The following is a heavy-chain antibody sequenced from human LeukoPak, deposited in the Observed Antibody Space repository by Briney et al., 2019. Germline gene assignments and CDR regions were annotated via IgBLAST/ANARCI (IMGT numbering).Heavy chain of an antibody. V-gene: IGHV3-33*06. J-gene: IGHJ4*02. Sequence: PGGSLRLSCAASGFTFSSYGMHWVRQAPGKGLEWVAVIWYDGSNKYYADSVKGRFTVSRDNSKNTLYLQMNSLRAEDTAVYYCAKDFAVVYVDYYFDYWGQGTLVTVSS. D-gene: IGHD2-8*02. CDR3: AKDFAVVYVDYYFDY. CDR2: IWYDGSNK. CDR1: GFTFSSYG.